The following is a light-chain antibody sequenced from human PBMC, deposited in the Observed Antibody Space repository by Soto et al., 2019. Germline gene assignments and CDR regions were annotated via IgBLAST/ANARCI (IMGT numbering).Light chain of an antibody. CDR1: QGISNW. Sequence: DIQMTQSPSSVSASVGDRVTITCRASQGISNWLAWYQQQPGKAPKLLITSAYTLQGGVPSRFSGGGSGTHFTLIISSLQPEDFATYYCQQTSTFLPLTFGGGTKVEIK. CDR2: SAY. J-gene: IGKJ4*01. V-gene: IGKV1-12*01. CDR3: QQTSTFLPLT.